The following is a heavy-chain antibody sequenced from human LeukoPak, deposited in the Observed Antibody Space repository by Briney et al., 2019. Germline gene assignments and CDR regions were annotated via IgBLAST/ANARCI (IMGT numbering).Heavy chain of an antibody. Sequence: PGGSLRLSCAASGFTFSSYWMSWVRQAPGKGLEWVANIKQDGSEKYYVDSVKGRFTISRDNAKNSLYLQMNGLRAEDTAVYYCATSVVVPAATTYYGMDVWGKGTTVTVSS. CDR3: ATSVVVPAATTYYGMDV. D-gene: IGHD2-2*01. V-gene: IGHV3-7*03. CDR1: GFTFSSYW. J-gene: IGHJ6*04. CDR2: IKQDGSEK.